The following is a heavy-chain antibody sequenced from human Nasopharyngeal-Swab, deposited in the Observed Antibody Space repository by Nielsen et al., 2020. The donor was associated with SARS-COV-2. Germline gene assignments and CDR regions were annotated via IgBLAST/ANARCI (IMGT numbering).Heavy chain of an antibody. V-gene: IGHV4-59*08. Sequence: RQAPGKGRKWIGYIYYSGSTNYNPSLKSRVTISVDTSKNQFSLKLSSVTAADTAVYYCARLTYYYDSSGYTNTHPDYWGQGTLVTVSS. D-gene: IGHD3-22*01. CDR3: ARLTYYYDSSGYTNTHPDY. CDR2: IYYSGST. J-gene: IGHJ4*02.